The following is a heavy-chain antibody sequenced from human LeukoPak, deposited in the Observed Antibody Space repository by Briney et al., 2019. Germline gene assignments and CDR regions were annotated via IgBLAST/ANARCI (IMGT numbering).Heavy chain of an antibody. D-gene: IGHD3-10*01. CDR1: GGSITSGGYS. Sequence: SETLSLTCAVSGGSITSGGYSWTWLRQPPGKGLEWIGYIYYSGSTYYNPSLKSRVTISVDTSKNQFSLRLSSVTAADTAVYYCARLSLGSGSHYNFHFDYWGQGTLVTVSS. CDR2: IYYSGST. V-gene: IGHV4-30-2*03. J-gene: IGHJ4*02. CDR3: ARLSLGSGSHYNFHFDY.